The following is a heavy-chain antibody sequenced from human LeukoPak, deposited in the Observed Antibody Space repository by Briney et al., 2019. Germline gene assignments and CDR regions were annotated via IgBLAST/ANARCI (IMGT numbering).Heavy chain of an antibody. CDR1: GFTFSSQY. Sequence: PGGSLRLSCAASGFTFSSQYMNWVRQAPGKGLEWVSVIYSGGSTHYADSVQGRFIISRDHSKSTVYVQMNSLRAEDTAVYYCARRVVISAQRYAMDVGGQGTTVSVSS. CDR2: IYSGGST. D-gene: IGHD4-23*01. CDR3: ARRVVISAQRYAMDV. V-gene: IGHV3-66*01. J-gene: IGHJ6*01.